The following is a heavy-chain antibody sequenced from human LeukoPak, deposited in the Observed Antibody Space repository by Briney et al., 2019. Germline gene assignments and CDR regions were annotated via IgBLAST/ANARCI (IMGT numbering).Heavy chain of an antibody. Sequence: KAGGSLRLSCAASGFTFSGYYMSWIRQAPGKGLEWIGSIYYGGSSYYNPSLKSRVTISVDTSNNQFSLKVNSVTAADTAVYYCVRDAGHQLSRRNYYAMDVWGQGTTVTVSS. V-gene: IGHV4-38-2*02. J-gene: IGHJ6*02. CDR2: IYYGGSS. D-gene: IGHD2-2*01. CDR3: VRDAGHQLSRRNYYAMDV. CDR1: GFTFSGYY.